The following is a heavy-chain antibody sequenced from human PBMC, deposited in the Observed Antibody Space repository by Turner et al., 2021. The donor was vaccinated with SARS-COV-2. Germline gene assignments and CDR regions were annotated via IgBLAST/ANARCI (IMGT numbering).Heavy chain of an antibody. CDR3: ARDRVDYGMDV. CDR1: GVTVSSNY. Sequence: EVQLVETGGGLIQPGGSLRLSCAASGVTVSSNYMTWVRQAPGKGLEGVSVIYSGGSTYYADSVKGRFTISRDNSKNTLYLQMNSLRAEDTAVYYCARDRVDYGMDVWGQGTTVTVSS. D-gene: IGHD3-3*01. CDR2: IYSGGST. J-gene: IGHJ6*02. V-gene: IGHV3-53*02.